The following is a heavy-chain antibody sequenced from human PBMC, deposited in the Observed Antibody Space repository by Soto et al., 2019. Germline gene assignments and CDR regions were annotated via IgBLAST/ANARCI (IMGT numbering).Heavy chain of an antibody. CDR1: GFTFSXSW. J-gene: IGHJ4*02. CDR2: INQDGSKI. CDR3: ARDRGPNTPHY. D-gene: IGHD2-2*02. V-gene: IGHV3-7*01. Sequence: SXRXSCAVSGFTFSXSWMTLLLQAPGKGLEWVAYINQDGSKIYYVESIRGRLTIYRDNAKNSLYLQMNRLRVDDTAVYYCARDRGPNTPHYWGQGTLGTVS.